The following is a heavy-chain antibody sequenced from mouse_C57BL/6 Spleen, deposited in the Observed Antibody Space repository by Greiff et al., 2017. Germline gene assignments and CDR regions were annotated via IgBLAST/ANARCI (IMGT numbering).Heavy chain of an antibody. D-gene: IGHD1-1*01. CDR1: GFTFSSYA. CDR3: ARPYGSSPYWYFDV. Sequence: EVQGVESGGGLVKPGGSLKLSCAASGFTFSSYAMSWVRQTPEKRLEWVATISDGGSYTYYPDNVKGRFTISRDNAKNNLYLQMSHLKSEDTAMYYCARPYGSSPYWYFDVWGTGTTVTVSS. CDR2: ISDGGSYT. V-gene: IGHV5-4*01. J-gene: IGHJ1*03.